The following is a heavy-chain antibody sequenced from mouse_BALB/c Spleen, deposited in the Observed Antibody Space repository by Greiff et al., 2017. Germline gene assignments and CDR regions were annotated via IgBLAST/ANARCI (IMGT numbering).Heavy chain of an antibody. CDR3: ARSYYGPLDY. CDR1: GFTFSSFG. J-gene: IGHJ2*01. D-gene: IGHD1-1*01. V-gene: IGHV5-17*02. CDR2: ISSGSSTI. Sequence: VQLKESGGGLVQPGGSRKLSCAASGFTFSSFGMHWVRQAPEKGLEWVAYISSGSSTIYYADTVKGRFTISRDNPKNTLFLQMTSLRSEDTAMYYCARSYYGPLDYWGQGTTLTVSS.